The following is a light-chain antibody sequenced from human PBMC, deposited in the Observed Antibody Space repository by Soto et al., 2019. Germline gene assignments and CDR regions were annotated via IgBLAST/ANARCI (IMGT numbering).Light chain of an antibody. Sequence: QAVVTQPPSASGSPGQGVAISCSGSRSNIASNTVNWYQQLPGKAPKVLIYSNNQRPSGVPGRFSGSKSGTSASLVISGLQSEDEADYYCAAWDDSLLGVLFGGGTKLTVL. V-gene: IGLV1-44*01. CDR1: RSNIASNT. CDR2: SNN. CDR3: AAWDDSLLGVL. J-gene: IGLJ3*02.